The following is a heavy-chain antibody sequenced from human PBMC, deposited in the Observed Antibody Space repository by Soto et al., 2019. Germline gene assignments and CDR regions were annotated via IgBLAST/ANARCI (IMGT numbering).Heavy chain of an antibody. D-gene: IGHD2-8*02. V-gene: IGHV1-2*02. J-gene: IGHJ6*02. CDR2: INPKSTGT. CDR1: GYTLTTYY. CDR3: ARDSLGYCSVSGCLPYGMDV. Sequence: ASVKVSCKASGYTLTTYYIQWVRQAPGQGPEWLGWINPKSTGTSYAQKLEGRVTMTWDTSTGTAYMDLRSLRSDDTAVYYCARDSLGYCSVSGCLPYGMDVWGQGTTVTVSS.